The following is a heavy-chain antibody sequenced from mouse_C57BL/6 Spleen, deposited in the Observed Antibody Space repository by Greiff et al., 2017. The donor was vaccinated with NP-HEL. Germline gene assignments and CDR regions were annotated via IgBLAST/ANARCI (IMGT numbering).Heavy chain of an antibody. CDR3: ARDPNWGYWYFDV. D-gene: IGHD4-1*01. V-gene: IGHV1-64*01. CDR1: GYTFTSYW. CDR2: IHPNSGST. Sequence: QVQLQQPGAELVKPGASVKLSCKASGYTFTSYWMHWVKQRPGQGLEWIGMIHPNSGSTNYNEKFKSKATLTVDKSSSTAYMQLSSLTSEDSAVYYWARDPNWGYWYFDVWGTGTTVTVSS. J-gene: IGHJ1*03.